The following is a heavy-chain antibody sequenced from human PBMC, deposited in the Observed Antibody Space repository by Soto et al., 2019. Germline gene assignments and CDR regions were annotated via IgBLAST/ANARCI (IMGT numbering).Heavy chain of an antibody. CDR3: AKDMRYCSGSSCYPEYDAFDI. V-gene: IGHV3-9*01. CDR2: ISWNSGSI. J-gene: IGHJ3*02. CDR1: GFTFDDYD. D-gene: IGHD2-15*01. Sequence: EVQLVESGGGLVQPGRSLRLSCAASGFTFDDYDMHWVRQAPGKGLEWVSGISWNSGSIGYADSVKGRFTISRDNAKNSLYLQMNSLRAEDTALYYCAKDMRYCSGSSCYPEYDAFDIWGQGTMVTVSS.